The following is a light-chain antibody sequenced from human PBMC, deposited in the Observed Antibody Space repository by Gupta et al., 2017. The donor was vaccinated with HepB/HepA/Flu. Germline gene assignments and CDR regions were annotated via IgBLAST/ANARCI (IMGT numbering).Light chain of an antibody. CDR3: QQHNNWPPLT. J-gene: IGKJ4*01. V-gene: IGKV3-15*01. CDR1: QSVSSN. Sequence: EFVMTQYPATLSVSPGERATLSCRASQSVSSNLAWYQQKPGQAPRLLIYGAATRATGIPARFSGSGSGTEFTLTISSLQSEDFAVYYCQQHNNWPPLTFGGGTKVEIK. CDR2: GAA.